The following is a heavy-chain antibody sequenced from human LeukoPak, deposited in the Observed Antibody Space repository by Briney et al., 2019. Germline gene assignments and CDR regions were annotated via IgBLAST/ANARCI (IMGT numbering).Heavy chain of an antibody. CDR2: ISSSSSYI. CDR3: AKSTVAGWLALDY. D-gene: IGHD6-19*01. Sequence: GGSLRLSCAASGFTFSSYSMNWVRQAPGKGLEWVSSISSSSSYIYYADSVKGRFTISRDNAKNSLYLQMNSLRAEDTAVYYCAKSTVAGWLALDYWGQGTLVTVSS. CDR1: GFTFSSYS. V-gene: IGHV3-21*04. J-gene: IGHJ4*02.